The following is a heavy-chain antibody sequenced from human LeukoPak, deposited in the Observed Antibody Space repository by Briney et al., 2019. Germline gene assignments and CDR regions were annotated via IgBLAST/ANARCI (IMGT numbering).Heavy chain of an antibody. CDR3: AKRVATIDY. Sequence: SETLSLTCAVSGGSISSGGYSWSWIRQPPGKGLEWIGYIYHSGSTNYNPSLKSRVTISVDTSKNQFSLKLSSVTAADTAVYYCAKRVATIDYWGQGTLVTVSS. CDR2: IYHSGST. CDR1: GGSISSGGYS. V-gene: IGHV4-30-2*01. D-gene: IGHD5-12*01. J-gene: IGHJ4*02.